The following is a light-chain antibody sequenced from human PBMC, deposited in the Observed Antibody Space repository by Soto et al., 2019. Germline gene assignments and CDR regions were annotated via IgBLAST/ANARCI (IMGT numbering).Light chain of an antibody. CDR1: QSVSNN. V-gene: IGKV3-15*01. Sequence: EIVMTQSPATLSVSPGESATLSCRASQSVSNNLTWYQQKPGQPPRLLIYGASTRATGVPGRFSGSGSGTEFTLTISSLQSEDFAVYYCQQYNNWPQTFGQGTKVDIK. CDR3: QQYNNWPQT. CDR2: GAS. J-gene: IGKJ1*01.